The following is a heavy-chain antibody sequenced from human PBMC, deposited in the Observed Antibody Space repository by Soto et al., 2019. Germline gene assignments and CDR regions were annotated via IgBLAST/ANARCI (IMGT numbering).Heavy chain of an antibody. V-gene: IGHV1-8*01. CDR2: MNPNSGNT. CDR1: GYTFTSYD. CDR3: ARAPAILGSWYVLPSLTHWFDP. Sequence: QVQLVQSGAEVKKPGASVKVSCKASGYTFTSYDINRVRQATGQGLEWMGWMNPNSGNTGYAQKFQGRVTMTRNTSISTAYMELSSLRSEDTAVYYCARAPAILGSWYVLPSLTHWFDPWGQGTLVTVSS. J-gene: IGHJ5*02. D-gene: IGHD6-13*01.